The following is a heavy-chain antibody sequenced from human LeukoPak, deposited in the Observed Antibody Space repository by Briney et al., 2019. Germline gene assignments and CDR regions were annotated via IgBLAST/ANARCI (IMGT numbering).Heavy chain of an antibody. CDR1: GGSISSYY. CDR3: AKDLRRDGPPLFDY. Sequence: PSETLSLTCTVSGGSISSYYWSWIRQPPGKGLEWIGYIYYSGSTNYNPSLKSRVTISVDTSKNQFSLKLSSVTAADTAVYYCAKDLRRDGPPLFDYWGQGTLVTVSS. J-gene: IGHJ4*02. D-gene: IGHD5-24*01. V-gene: IGHV4-59*01. CDR2: IYYSGST.